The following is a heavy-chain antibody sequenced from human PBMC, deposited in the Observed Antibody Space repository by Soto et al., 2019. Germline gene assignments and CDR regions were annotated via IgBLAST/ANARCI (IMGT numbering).Heavy chain of an antibody. J-gene: IGHJ6*03. V-gene: IGHV4-59*08. CDR1: GGSISSYY. CDR3: ARLPNSYYYYYYMDV. CDR2: IYYSGST. Sequence: SETLSLTCTVSGGSISSYYWSWIRQPPGKGLEWIGYIYYSGSTNYNPSLKSRVTISVDTSKNQFSLKLSSVTAADTAVYYCARLPNSYYYYYYMDVWGKGTTVTVS. D-gene: IGHD1-7*01.